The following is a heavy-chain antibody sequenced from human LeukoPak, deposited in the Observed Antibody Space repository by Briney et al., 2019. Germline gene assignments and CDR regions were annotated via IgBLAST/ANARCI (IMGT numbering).Heavy chain of an antibody. CDR1: GDSVSSNSAA. D-gene: IGHD3-16*01. J-gene: IGHJ4*02. CDR3: ARDYYDYVWGSFFAFDY. CDR2: TYYRSKWYN. V-gene: IGHV6-1*01. Sequence: SQTLSLTCAISGDSVSSNSAAWNWIRQSPSRGLECLGRTYYRSKWYNDYAVSVKSRITINPDTSKNQFSLQLNSVTPEDTAVYYCARDYYDYVWGSFFAFDYWGQGTLVTVSS.